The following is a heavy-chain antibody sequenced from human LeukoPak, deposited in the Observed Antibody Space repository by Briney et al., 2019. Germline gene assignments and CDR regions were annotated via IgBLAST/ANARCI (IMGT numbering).Heavy chain of an antibody. CDR1: GFTFSDFA. D-gene: IGHD5/OR15-5a*01. CDR2: IGESVDSI. V-gene: IGHV3-23*01. Sequence: GGSLRLSCAASGFTFSDFAMTWVRQAPGKGLEWVSIIGESVDSIYYADSVRGRFTITRDTSKNTLYLQMRSLRVEDTALYYCARPEGVYVFDYWGQGALVTVSS. CDR3: ARPEGVYVFDY. J-gene: IGHJ4*02.